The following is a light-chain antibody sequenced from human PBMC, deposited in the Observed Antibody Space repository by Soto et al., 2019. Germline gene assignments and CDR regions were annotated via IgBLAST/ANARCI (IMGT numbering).Light chain of an antibody. CDR3: QQYGSSPPSWT. CDR1: QSVSSSY. CDR2: GAS. J-gene: IGKJ1*01. V-gene: IGKV3-20*01. Sequence: EIVLTQSPGTLSLSPGERATLSCRASQSVSSSYLAWYQQKPGQAPRLLIYGASSRATGIPDRFSGSGSGTDFTLTISSLEDEDVSLYYCQQYGSSPPSWTFGQGTKVEIK.